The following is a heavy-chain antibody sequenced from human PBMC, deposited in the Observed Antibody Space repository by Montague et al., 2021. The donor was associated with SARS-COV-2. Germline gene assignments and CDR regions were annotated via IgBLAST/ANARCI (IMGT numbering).Heavy chain of an antibody. CDR3: ARHRDNLGSLNWFAP. J-gene: IGHJ5*02. V-gene: IGHV4-59*08. Sequence: SETLSLTCTVSGGSMSDHYWAWIRQPPGKGLEWLAYIYYSGGIXSXAPXXXRVSMSVDTSKNQFSLKLTPVTAADTAVYFCARHRDNLGSLNWFAPWGQGTLVTVSS. D-gene: IGHD3-16*01. CDR2: IYYSGGI. CDR1: GGSMSDHY.